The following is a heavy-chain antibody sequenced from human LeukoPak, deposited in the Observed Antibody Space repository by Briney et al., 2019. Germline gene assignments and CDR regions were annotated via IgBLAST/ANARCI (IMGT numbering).Heavy chain of an antibody. Sequence: ASVKVSCKASGYTFTGYYMHWVRQAPGQGLEWMGWINPNSGGTNYAQKFQGRVTMTRDTSISTAYMELSRLRSADTAVYYCARDKGGYSLNWFDPWGQGTLVTVSS. V-gene: IGHV1-2*02. CDR3: ARDKGGYSLNWFDP. D-gene: IGHD5-18*01. J-gene: IGHJ5*02. CDR1: GYTFTGYY. CDR2: INPNSGGT.